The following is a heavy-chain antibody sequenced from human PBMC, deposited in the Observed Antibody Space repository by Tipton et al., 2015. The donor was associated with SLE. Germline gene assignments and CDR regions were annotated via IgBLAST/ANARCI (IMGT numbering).Heavy chain of an antibody. D-gene: IGHD6-19*01. CDR3: ARDLDSSGWYYFDY. Sequence: TLSLTCAVSGGSISSSYWWSWVRQPPGKGLEWIGEIYHSGSTKYNPSLKSRVTISVDTSKNQFSLKLSSVTAADTALYYCARDLDSSGWYYFDYWGQGTLVTVSS. V-gene: IGHV4-4*02. CDR1: GGSISSSYW. CDR2: IYHSGST. J-gene: IGHJ4*02.